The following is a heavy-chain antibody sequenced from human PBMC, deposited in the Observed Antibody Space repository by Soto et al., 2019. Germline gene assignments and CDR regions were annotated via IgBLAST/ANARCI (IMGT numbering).Heavy chain of an antibody. V-gene: IGHV4-59*08. CDR1: GGSISSYY. D-gene: IGHD6-6*01. J-gene: IGHJ6*03. CDR2: IYYSGST. Sequence: SETLSLTCTVSGGSISSYYWSWIRQPPGKGLEWIGCIYYSGSTNYNPSLKSRVTISVDTSKNQFSLKLSSVTAADTAVYYCARHARYSSSIDYYYYYMDVWGKGTTVTVSS. CDR3: ARHARYSSSIDYYYYYMDV.